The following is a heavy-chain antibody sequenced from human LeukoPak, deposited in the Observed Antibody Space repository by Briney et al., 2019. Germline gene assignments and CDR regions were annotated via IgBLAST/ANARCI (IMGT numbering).Heavy chain of an antibody. CDR1: EGTFRKYA. CDR2: INPIFGKA. D-gene: IGHD3-3*02. Sequence: SVKVSCKASEGTFRKYAINWVRQAPGQGLEWMGEINPIFGKASYAQRFQGRVTITADESTSTSYMELSSLRSGDTAVYFCARVREAYIAFLPGFDPWGQGTLVTVSS. V-gene: IGHV1-69*13. J-gene: IGHJ5*02. CDR3: ARVREAYIAFLPGFDP.